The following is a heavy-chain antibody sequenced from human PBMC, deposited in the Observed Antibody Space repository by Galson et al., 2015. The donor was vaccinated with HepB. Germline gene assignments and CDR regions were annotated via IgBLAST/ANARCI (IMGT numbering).Heavy chain of an antibody. V-gene: IGHV5-51*03. CDR2: IYPGDSAT. D-gene: IGHD6-13*01. J-gene: IGHJ4*02. CDR3: ALVYSTSWAPFDS. CDR1: GYSFKYHW. Sequence: SGAEVKKPGDSLKISCEGSGYSFKYHWIGWVRQMPGKGLEWMGTIYPGDSATRYSPSFQGRVTISADKSISTAYLQWSSLKASDTAMYFCALVYSTSWAPFDSWGQGALVTVSS.